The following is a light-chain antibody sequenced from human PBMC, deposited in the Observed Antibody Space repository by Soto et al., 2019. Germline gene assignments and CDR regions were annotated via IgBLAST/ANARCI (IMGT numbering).Light chain of an antibody. Sequence: EIVLTQSPGTLSWSAGERATLSCRASQSVSSSYLAWYQQKPGQAPRLLIYGASSRATGIPDRFSGSGSGTDFTLTISRLEPEDFAVYYCQQYGSSPPITFGQGTRLEIK. CDR3: QQYGSSPPIT. CDR1: QSVSSSY. V-gene: IGKV3-20*01. J-gene: IGKJ5*01. CDR2: GAS.